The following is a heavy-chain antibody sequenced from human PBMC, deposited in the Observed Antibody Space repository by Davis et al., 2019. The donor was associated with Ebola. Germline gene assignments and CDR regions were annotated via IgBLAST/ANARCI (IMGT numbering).Heavy chain of an antibody. D-gene: IGHD2-15*01. CDR2: IIGSGGST. CDR1: GFTFSSYA. Sequence: GGSLRLSCTASGFTFSSYAMSWVRQAPGKGLEWVSTIIGSGGSTYYADSVKGRFTISRDNSKNTLYLQMNSLRAEDTAVYYCARGGGTLSPYYGMDAWGQGTTVTVSS. J-gene: IGHJ6*02. V-gene: IGHV3-23*01. CDR3: ARGGGTLSPYYGMDA.